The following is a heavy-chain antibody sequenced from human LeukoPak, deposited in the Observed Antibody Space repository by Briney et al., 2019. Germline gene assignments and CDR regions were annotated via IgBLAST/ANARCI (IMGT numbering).Heavy chain of an antibody. CDR2: MDPNSGNT. J-gene: IGHJ3*02. V-gene: IGHV1-8*01. Sequence: GASVKVSCKASGYTFINYDINWVRQAPGQGLEWMGWMDPNSGNTGYAKQFQGRVTFARITSISTAYMEVNSLRSEDTAVYYCARGRHSYDNSPYAFDIWGQGTMVTVFS. CDR1: GYTFINYD. D-gene: IGHD3-22*01. CDR3: ARGRHSYDNSPYAFDI.